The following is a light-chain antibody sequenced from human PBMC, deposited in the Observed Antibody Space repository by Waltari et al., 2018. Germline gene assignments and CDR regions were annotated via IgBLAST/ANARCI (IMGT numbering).Light chain of an antibody. J-gene: IGKJ1*01. CDR3: QQRIGWPPWT. V-gene: IGKV3-11*01. Sequence: EIVLTQSPAILSLSPGERATLSCRASQSVASYLAWYQQKPGQAPRLLIYDASHRASGIPARFSGSGSGTDFTLTISSLEPEDFAVYYCQQRIGWPPWTFGQGTKVEI. CDR2: DAS. CDR1: QSVASY.